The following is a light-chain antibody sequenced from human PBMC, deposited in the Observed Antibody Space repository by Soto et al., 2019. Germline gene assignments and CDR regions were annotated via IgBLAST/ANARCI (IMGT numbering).Light chain of an antibody. J-gene: IGKJ4*01. V-gene: IGKV1-39*01. Sequence: DIQMTQSPSTLSGSVGDRVTITCRASQTISSWLAWYQQKPGKAPKLLIHAASSLQSGVPSRFSGSGSGTDFTLTINNLQPEDFATYYCQQSYSTPTFGGGTKVDIK. CDR2: AAS. CDR3: QQSYSTPT. CDR1: QTISSW.